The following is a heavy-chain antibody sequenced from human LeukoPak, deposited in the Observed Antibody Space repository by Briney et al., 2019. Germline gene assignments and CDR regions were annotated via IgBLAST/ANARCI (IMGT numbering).Heavy chain of an antibody. J-gene: IGHJ6*02. D-gene: IGHD3-10*01. CDR3: ARDQAMVRGSLSGMDV. CDR1: GYTFTGYY. V-gene: IGHV1-2*02. CDR2: INPNSGGT. Sequence: ASVKVSCKASGYTFTGYYMHWVRQAPGQGLEWMGWINPNSGGTNYAQKVQGRVTMTRDTSISTAYMELSRLRSDDTAVYYCARDQAMVRGSLSGMDVWGQGTTVTVSS.